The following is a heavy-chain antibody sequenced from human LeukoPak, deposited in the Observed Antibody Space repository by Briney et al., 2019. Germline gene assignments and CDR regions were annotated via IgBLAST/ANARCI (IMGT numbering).Heavy chain of an antibody. J-gene: IGHJ4*02. CDR3: AKDLDCSSTSCYPDY. CDR1: GFTFSSYA. V-gene: IGHV3-23*01. Sequence: GGSLRLSCAASGFTFSSYAMSWVRQAPGKGLEWVSAISGSIGSTYYADSVKGRFTISRDNSKNTLYLQMNSLRAEDTAVYYCAKDLDCSSTSCYPDYWGQGTLVTVSS. D-gene: IGHD2-2*01. CDR2: ISGSIGST.